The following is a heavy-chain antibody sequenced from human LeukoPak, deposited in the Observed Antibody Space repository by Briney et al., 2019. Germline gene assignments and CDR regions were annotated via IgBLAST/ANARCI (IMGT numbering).Heavy chain of an antibody. Sequence: PSETLSLTCAVYGGSFSNYYWSWIRQPPGKGLEWIGEISHSGSTNYTPSLKSRVTISVDTSKNQVSLKVTSVTAADTAVYYCGRGSPPADYWGQGTLVTVSS. CDR2: ISHSGST. V-gene: IGHV4-34*01. CDR1: GGSFSNYY. D-gene: IGHD2-2*01. CDR3: GRGSPPADY. J-gene: IGHJ4*02.